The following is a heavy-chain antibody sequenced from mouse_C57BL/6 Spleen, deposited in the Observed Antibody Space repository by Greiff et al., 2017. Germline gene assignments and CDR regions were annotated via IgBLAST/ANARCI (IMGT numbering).Heavy chain of an antibody. J-gene: IGHJ4*01. CDR3: ARRGYAMDY. CDR2: ISNGGGST. Sequence: EVMLVESGGGLVQPGGSLKLSCAASGFTFSDYYMYWVRQTPEKRLEWVAYISNGGGSTYYPDTVKGRFTISRANAKNTLYLQMSRLKSEDTAMYYGARRGYAMDYWGQGTSVTVSS. V-gene: IGHV5-12*01. CDR1: GFTFSDYY.